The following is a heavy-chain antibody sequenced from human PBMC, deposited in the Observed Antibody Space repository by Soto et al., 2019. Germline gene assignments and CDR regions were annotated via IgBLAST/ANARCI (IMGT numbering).Heavy chain of an antibody. J-gene: IGHJ5*02. D-gene: IGHD3-3*01. CDR3: ARLSEYDFRSGYYVNWFDP. CDR1: GGSISSSSYY. V-gene: IGHV4-39*01. Sequence: LSLTCTVSGGSISSSSYYWGWIRQPPGKGLEWIGSIYYSGSTYYNPSIKSRVTISVDTSKNQLSLKLRYVTAPDTAVYYCARLSEYDFRSGYYVNWFDPWGQGGLVTVSS. CDR2: IYYSGST.